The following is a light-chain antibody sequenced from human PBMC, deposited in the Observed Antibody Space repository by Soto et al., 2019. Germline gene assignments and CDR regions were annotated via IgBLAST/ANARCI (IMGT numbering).Light chain of an antibody. CDR2: EVS. CDR1: SSDVGGYNY. Sequence: QSVLTQPPSASGSPGQSVTISFTGTSSDVGGYNYVSWYQQHPGKAPKLMIYEVSKRPSGVPDRFSGSKSGNTASLTVSGLQAEDEADYYCSSYAGSLYVFGTGTKVTV. CDR3: SSYAGSLYV. V-gene: IGLV2-8*01. J-gene: IGLJ1*01.